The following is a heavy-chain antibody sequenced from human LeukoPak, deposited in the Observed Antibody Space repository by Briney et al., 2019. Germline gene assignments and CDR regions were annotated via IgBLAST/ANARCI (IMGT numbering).Heavy chain of an antibody. V-gene: IGHV3-21*01. D-gene: IGHD2-2*01. Sequence: GGFLRLSCTASGFSFSSYAMNWVRQAPGKGLEWVASLSSGSTYIYYGDSMKGRFTISRDNAQNSVFLHMSRLRLEDTAVYYCARDWGKTGYCSSTNCPDAFDLWGQGTMVIVSS. CDR2: LSSGSTYI. CDR3: ARDWGKTGYCSSTNCPDAFDL. J-gene: IGHJ3*01. CDR1: GFSFSSYA.